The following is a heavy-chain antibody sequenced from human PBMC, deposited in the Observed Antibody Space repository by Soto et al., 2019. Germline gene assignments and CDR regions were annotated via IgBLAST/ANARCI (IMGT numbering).Heavy chain of an antibody. V-gene: IGHV4-59*01. D-gene: IGHD1-26*01. CDR1: GGSISSYY. CDR3: ARRYGGNFDY. Sequence: QVQLQESGPGLVKPSETLSLTCTVSGGSISSYYWSWIRQPPGKGLEWIGYIYYSGSTNYNPSLKSRVTISVDRSKNQFSLKLSSVTAADTAVYYCARRYGGNFDYWGQGTLGTVSS. J-gene: IGHJ4*02. CDR2: IYYSGST.